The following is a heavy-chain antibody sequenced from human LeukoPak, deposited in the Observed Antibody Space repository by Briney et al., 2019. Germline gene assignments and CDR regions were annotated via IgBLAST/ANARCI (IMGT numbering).Heavy chain of an antibody. D-gene: IGHD3-9*01. J-gene: IGHJ4*02. Sequence: ASLKVSCKASGYTFTDYYIHWVRQAPGQGLEWMGIINPTVGSTSYTQKFQGRVTMTRDTSTSTVYMELSSVRFEDTAVYFCARERDLDRVFDYWGQGTLVTVSS. CDR2: INPTVGST. CDR3: ARERDLDRVFDY. CDR1: GYTFTDYY. V-gene: IGHV1-46*01.